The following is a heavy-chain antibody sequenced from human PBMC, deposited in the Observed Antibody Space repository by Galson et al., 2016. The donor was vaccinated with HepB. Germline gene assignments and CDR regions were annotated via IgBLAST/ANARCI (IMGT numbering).Heavy chain of an antibody. CDR3: ARHGIVVVPASIGYFYSYMDV. V-gene: IGHV5-10-1*01. Sequence: IDPSDSYTNYSPSFQGHVTISADKSISTAYLQWSSLKASDTAMYYCARHGIVVVPASIGYFYSYMDVWGKGTTVTVSS. D-gene: IGHD2-2*02. CDR2: IDPSDSYT. J-gene: IGHJ6*03.